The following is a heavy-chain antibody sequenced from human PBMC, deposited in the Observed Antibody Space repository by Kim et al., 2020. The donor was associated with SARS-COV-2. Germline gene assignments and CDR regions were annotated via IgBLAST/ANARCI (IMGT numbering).Heavy chain of an antibody. CDR2: IYYSGST. V-gene: IGHV4-39*01. J-gene: IGHJ5*02. Sequence: SETLSLTCTVSGGSISSSSYYWGWIRQPPGKGLEWIGSIYYSGSTYYNPSLKSRVTISVDTSKNQFSLKLSSVTAADTAVYYCARHAPRSGWPYTDGGWFDPWGQGTLVTVSS. CDR1: GGSISSSSYY. CDR3: ARHAPRSGWPYTDGGWFDP. D-gene: IGHD6-19*01.